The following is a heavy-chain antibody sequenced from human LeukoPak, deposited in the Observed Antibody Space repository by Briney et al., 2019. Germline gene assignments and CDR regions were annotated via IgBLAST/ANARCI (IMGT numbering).Heavy chain of an antibody. CDR3: ARDLSRSYYYDSRPGAFDI. CDR1: GFTFSSYW. J-gene: IGHJ3*02. V-gene: IGHV3-7*01. CDR2: IKQDGSEK. D-gene: IGHD3-22*01. Sequence: GGSLGLSCAASGFTFSSYWMSWVRQAPGKGLEWVANIKQDGSEKYYVDSVKGRFTISRDNAKNSLYLQMNSLRAEDTAVYYCARDLSRSYYYDSRPGAFDIWGQGAMVTVSS.